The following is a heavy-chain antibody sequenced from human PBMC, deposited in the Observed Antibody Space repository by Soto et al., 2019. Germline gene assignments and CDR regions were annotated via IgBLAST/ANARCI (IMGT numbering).Heavy chain of an antibody. Sequence: SDTLSLTCSLSGGSINSSDHFWSWIRQTPWKGLEWIGSVYYTETTYYNPSLKSPVTISVETSRNTFSLKVNSVTAADTGIYYCARQRVLSTNMFITSFDPWGQGXLVTVYS. J-gene: IGHJ5*02. CDR1: GGSINSSDHF. V-gene: IGHV4-39*01. CDR2: VYYTETT. D-gene: IGHD3-10*02. CDR3: ARQRVLSTNMFITSFDP.